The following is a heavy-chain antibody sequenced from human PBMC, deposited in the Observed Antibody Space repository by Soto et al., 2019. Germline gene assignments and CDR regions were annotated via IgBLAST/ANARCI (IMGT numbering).Heavy chain of an antibody. Sequence: ASVKVSCKAAGYNFPNYGITWVRQAPGQGLEWMGWISTHNDRTKYAQKLQGRLTMTTDISTSTAYMELRSLRSDDTAVYYCARPYSILTRSYWFDLWCPGTLVSVFS. CDR2: ISTHNDRT. V-gene: IGHV1-18*04. CDR1: GYNFPNYG. J-gene: IGHJ5*02. D-gene: IGHD3-9*01. CDR3: ARPYSILTRSYWFDL.